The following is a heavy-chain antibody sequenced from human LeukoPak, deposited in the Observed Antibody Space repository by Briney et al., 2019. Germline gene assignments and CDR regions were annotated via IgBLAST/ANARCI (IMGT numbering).Heavy chain of an antibody. CDR2: ISGGGGST. V-gene: IGHV3-23*01. CDR1: GFTFTSYS. CDR3: AKQSAGSAAWYSLHYDF. J-gene: IGHJ4*02. D-gene: IGHD6-13*01. Sequence: GGSLRLSCAASGFTFTSYSINWVRQAPGKGLEWVSTISGGGGSTYYADSVKGRFTISRDNSKNTLYLQVNSLRAEDTAVYFCAKQSAGSAAWYSLHYDFWGQGTLVTVSS.